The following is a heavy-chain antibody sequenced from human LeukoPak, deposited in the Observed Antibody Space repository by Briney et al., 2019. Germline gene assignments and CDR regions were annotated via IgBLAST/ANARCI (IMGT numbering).Heavy chain of an antibody. J-gene: IGHJ6*03. CDR2: ISSSSSYI. D-gene: IGHD4/OR15-4a*01. V-gene: IGHV3-21*01. CDR1: GFTFDNYA. CDR3: ARARSYSADYYMDV. Sequence: GGSLRLSCAASGFTFDNYAMHWVRQGPEKGLEWVSSISSSSSYIYYADSVKGRFTISRDNAKNSLYLQMNSLRAEDTAVYYCARARSYSADYYMDVWGKGTTVTVSS.